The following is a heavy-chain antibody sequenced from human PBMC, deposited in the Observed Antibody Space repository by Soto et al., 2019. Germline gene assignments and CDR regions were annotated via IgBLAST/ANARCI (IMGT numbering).Heavy chain of an antibody. CDR2: IIPIFGTA. V-gene: IGHV1-69*13. CDR1: GGTFSSYA. Sequence: ASVKVSCKASGGTFSSYAISWVRQAPGQGLEWMGGIIPIFGTANYAQKFQGRVTITADESTSTAYMELSSLRSEDTAVYYCARFTRYCSGGSCYSDSIAGDYWGQGTLVTVSS. CDR3: ARFTRYCSGGSCYSDSIAGDY. D-gene: IGHD2-15*01. J-gene: IGHJ4*02.